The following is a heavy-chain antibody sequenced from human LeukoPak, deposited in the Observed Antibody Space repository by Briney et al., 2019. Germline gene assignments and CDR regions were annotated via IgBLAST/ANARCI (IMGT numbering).Heavy chain of an antibody. CDR3: ARERAFVVVVPAAKYYYYGMDV. J-gene: IGHJ6*02. Sequence: GASVKVSCKASGYTFTGYYMHWVRQAPGQGLEWMGWFNPNSGGTNYAQKFQGRVTMTRDTSISTAYMELSRLRSDDTAVYYCARERAFVVVVPAAKYYYYGMDVWGQGTTVTVSS. V-gene: IGHV1-2*02. CDR1: GYTFTGYY. CDR2: FNPNSGGT. D-gene: IGHD2-2*01.